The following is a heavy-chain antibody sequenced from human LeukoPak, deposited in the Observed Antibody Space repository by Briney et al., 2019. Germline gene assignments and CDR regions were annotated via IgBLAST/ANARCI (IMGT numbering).Heavy chain of an antibody. CDR2: IYYSGTT. CDR3: AHNGGESENYGWFDY. J-gene: IGHJ4*02. CDR1: GGSISGYY. Sequence: SETLSLTCTVSGGSISGYYWSWIRQPPGKGLEWIGYIYYSGTTNYNPSLRSRVTISVDMSKNQFSLKLSSVTAADTAVYYCAHNGGESENYGWFDYWGQGTLVTVSS. V-gene: IGHV4-59*01. D-gene: IGHD3-10*01.